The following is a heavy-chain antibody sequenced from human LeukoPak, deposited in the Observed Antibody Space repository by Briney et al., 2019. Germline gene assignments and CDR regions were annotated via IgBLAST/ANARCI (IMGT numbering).Heavy chain of an antibody. V-gene: IGHV3-48*01. CDR1: GFTFSNYN. CDR2: ITLSSTTK. CDR3: ARANYLSDAFDI. D-gene: IGHD5-24*01. J-gene: IGHJ3*02. Sequence: PGGSLRLSCAASGFTFSNYNMNWVRRAPGKGLEWVSYITLSSTTKYYADSVKGRFTISRDNAKNSLYLHMSSLRAEDTAVYYCARANYLSDAFDIWGQGTVVAVSS.